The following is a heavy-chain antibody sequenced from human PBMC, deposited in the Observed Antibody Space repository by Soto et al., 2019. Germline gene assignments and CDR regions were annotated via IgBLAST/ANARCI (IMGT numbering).Heavy chain of an antibody. CDR3: AKGRKSTEKDIAVMLAAASSIQH. D-gene: IGHD2-15*01. CDR2: ISATGATT. J-gene: IGHJ1*01. Sequence: GSLRLSCVASGFTFSDYAMTRVRQAPGKGLEWVSVISATGATTYYADSVRGRFTISRDNSKNTLNLQMNDLRVEDTAVIYCAKGRKSTEKDIAVMLAAASSIQHWGQGTLVTVSS. V-gene: IGHV3-23*01. CDR1: GFTFSDYA.